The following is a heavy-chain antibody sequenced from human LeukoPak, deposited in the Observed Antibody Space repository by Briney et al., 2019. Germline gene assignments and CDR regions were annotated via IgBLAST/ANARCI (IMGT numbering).Heavy chain of an antibody. CDR1: GDSISTSSYY. J-gene: IGHJ5*02. D-gene: IGHD3-10*01. V-gene: IGHV4-61*05. Sequence: SETLSLTCSVSGDSISTSSYYWGWIRQPPGKGLEWIGYIYYSGSTNYNPSLKSRVTISVDTSKNQFSLKLSSVTAADTAVYYCARTPTYYYGRVENWFDPWGQGTLVTVSS. CDR2: IYYSGST. CDR3: ARTPTYYYGRVENWFDP.